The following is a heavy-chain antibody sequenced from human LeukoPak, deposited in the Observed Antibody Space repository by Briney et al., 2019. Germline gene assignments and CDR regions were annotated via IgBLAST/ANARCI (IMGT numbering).Heavy chain of an antibody. J-gene: IGHJ6*03. Sequence: ASVKVSCKASGYTFTSYDINWVRQATGQGLEGMGWMNPNSGNTGYAQKFQGRVTMTRNTSISTAYMELSSLRSEDTAVYYCARSGDGDFYGYYYYMDVWGKGTTVTISS. V-gene: IGHV1-8*01. CDR2: MNPNSGNT. CDR3: ARSGDGDFYGYYYYMDV. CDR1: GYTFTSYD. D-gene: IGHD7-27*01.